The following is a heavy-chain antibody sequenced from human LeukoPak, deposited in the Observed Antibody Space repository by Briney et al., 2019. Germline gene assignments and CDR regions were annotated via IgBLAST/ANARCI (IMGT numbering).Heavy chain of an antibody. Sequence: GGSLRLSCAASGFTFSTYWMSWVRQAPGKGLEWVANIKQDGSKKYYVDSVKGRFTISRDNAKNSLYLQMNSLRPEDTAVYYCARDGATIVGALHYWGQGTLVTVSS. D-gene: IGHD1-26*01. V-gene: IGHV3-7*04. CDR1: GFTFSTYW. J-gene: IGHJ4*02. CDR3: ARDGATIVGALHY. CDR2: IKQDGSKK.